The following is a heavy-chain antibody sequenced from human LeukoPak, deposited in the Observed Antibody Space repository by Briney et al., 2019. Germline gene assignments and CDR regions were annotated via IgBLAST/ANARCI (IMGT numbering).Heavy chain of an antibody. J-gene: IGHJ4*02. Sequence: GGSLRLSCAASGFXFSNAWISWVRQAPGKGQEWVSAISGGGSNTYYADSVQGRFTISRDNSKNTLYLQMNSLRAEDTAVYYCAKGAIIVAQTYDYWGQGTLVTVSS. D-gene: IGHD3-22*01. CDR3: AKGAIIVAQTYDY. V-gene: IGHV3-23*01. CDR2: ISGGGSNT. CDR1: GFXFSNAW.